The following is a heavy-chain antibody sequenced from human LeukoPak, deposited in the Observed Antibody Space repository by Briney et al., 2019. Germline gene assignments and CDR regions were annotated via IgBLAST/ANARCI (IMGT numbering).Heavy chain of an antibody. Sequence: SETLSLTCTVSGYSISSGYYWGWIRQPPGKGLEWIGSIYHSGSTYYNPSLKSRVTISVDTSKNQFSLKLSSVTAADTAVYYCARRTPVHSSWYNWFDPWGQGTLVTVSS. V-gene: IGHV4-38-2*02. J-gene: IGHJ5*02. CDR2: IYHSGST. CDR1: GYSISSGYY. CDR3: ARRTPVHSSWYNWFDP. D-gene: IGHD6-13*01.